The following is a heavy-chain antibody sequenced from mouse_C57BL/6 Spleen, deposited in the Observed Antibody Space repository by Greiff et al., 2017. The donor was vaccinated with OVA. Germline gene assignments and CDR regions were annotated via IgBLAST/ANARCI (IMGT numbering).Heavy chain of an antibody. D-gene: IGHD1-1*01. J-gene: IGHJ2*01. Sequence: EVQLVESGGDLVKPGGSLKLSCAASGFTFSSYGMSWVRQTPDKRLEWVATISSGGSYTYYPDSVKGRFTISRDNAKNTLYLQMSSLKSEDTAMYYCARQGYYYGSSYGPFDYWGQGTTLTVSS. CDR3: ARQGYYYGSSYGPFDY. CDR2: ISSGGSYT. CDR1: GFTFSSYG. V-gene: IGHV5-6*01.